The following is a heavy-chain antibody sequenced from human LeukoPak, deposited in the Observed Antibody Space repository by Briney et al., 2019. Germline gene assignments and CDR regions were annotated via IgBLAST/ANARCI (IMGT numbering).Heavy chain of an antibody. J-gene: IGHJ4*02. CDR1: GFTFGSYS. V-gene: IGHV3-21*01. CDR2: ISSSSSYI. CDR3: ARADGSFTTPFDY. Sequence: GGSLRLSCAASGFTFGSYSMNWVRQAPGKGLQWVSSISSSSSYIYYADSVKGRFTISRDNAKNSLYLQMNSLRAEDTAVYYCARADGSFTTPFDYWGQGTLVTVSS. D-gene: IGHD6-13*01.